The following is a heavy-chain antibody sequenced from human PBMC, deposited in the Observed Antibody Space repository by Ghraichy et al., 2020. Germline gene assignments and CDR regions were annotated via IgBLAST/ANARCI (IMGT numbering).Heavy chain of an antibody. D-gene: IGHD3-10*01. V-gene: IGHV3-21*01. Sequence: LSLTCATSGFNLGVYTMNWLRWAPNKGLQWVSSISSDSSRIYYTDSVRGRFTISRDNAMNSVFLQMDSLTVEDTAMYYCVRADGSGSFYYLGQGTQVSFSS. J-gene: IGHJ4*01. CDR2: ISSDSSRI. CDR3: VRADGSGSFYY. CDR1: GFNLGVYT.